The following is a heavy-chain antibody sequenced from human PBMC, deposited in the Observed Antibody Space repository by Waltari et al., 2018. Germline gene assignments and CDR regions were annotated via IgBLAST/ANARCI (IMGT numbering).Heavy chain of an antibody. Sequence: QVQLQESGPGLVKPSETLSLTCAVSGYSISSGYYWGWIRQPPRKGLEWIGNIYHSGRTYYNPSLKSRFTISVDTSKNQFSLKLRSVTAADTAVYYCARDGSEYNWFDPWGQGTLVTVSS. CDR3: ARDGSEYNWFDP. V-gene: IGHV4-38-2*02. CDR2: IYHSGRT. CDR1: GYSISSGYY. D-gene: IGHD3-10*01. J-gene: IGHJ5*02.